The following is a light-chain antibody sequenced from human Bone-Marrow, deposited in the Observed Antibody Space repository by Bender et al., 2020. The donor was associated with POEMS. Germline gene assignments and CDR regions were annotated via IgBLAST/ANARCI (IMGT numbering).Light chain of an antibody. CDR1: SSKFGSYP. CDR2: TNS. V-gene: IGLV1-44*01. CDR3: ATGDDSLNGWV. J-gene: IGLJ3*02. Sequence: QSVLTQPPSASGTPGQRFTISCSGSSSKFGSYPVNWYQQLPGAAPKLVIFTNSQRPSGVPDRFSGSNSGTSASLAISGLLSDDEADFYWATGDDSLNGWVFGGGTKLTVL.